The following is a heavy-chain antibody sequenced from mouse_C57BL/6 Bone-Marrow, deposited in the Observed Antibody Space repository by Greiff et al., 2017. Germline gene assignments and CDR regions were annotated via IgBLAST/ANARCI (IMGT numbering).Heavy chain of an antibody. V-gene: IGHV1-72*01. J-gene: IGHJ4*01. CDR3: ARFYYGSSYEAMDY. CDR1: GYTFTSYW. D-gene: IGHD1-1*01. Sequence: QVHVKQPGAELVKPGASVKLSCKASGYTFTSYWMHWVKQRPGRGLEWIGRIDPNSGGTKYNEKFKSKATRTVDKPSSTAYMQLSSLTSEDSAVYYCARFYYGSSYEAMDYWGQGTSVTVSS. CDR2: IDPNSGGT.